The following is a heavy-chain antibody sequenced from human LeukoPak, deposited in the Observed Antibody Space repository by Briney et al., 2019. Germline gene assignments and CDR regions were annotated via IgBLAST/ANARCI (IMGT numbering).Heavy chain of an antibody. D-gene: IGHD3-3*01. V-gene: IGHV1-69*01. CDR2: IIPIFGTA. CDR3: ARGMYYDFWSGYPLDY. J-gene: IGHJ4*02. Sequence: VASVKVSCKASGGTFSSYAISWVRQAPGQGLEWMGGIIPIFGTANYAQKFQGRVTITADESTSTAYMELCSLRSEDTAVYYCARGMYYDFWSGYPLDYWGQGTLVTVSS. CDR1: GGTFSSYA.